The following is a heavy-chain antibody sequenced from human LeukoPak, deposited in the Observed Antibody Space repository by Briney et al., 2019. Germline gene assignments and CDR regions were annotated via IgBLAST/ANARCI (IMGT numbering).Heavy chain of an antibody. CDR3: ARWTVWGPRDY. D-gene: IGHD3-16*01. CDR2: IYYSGST. J-gene: IGHJ4*02. CDR1: GGSISSSSYY. V-gene: IGHV4-39*01. Sequence: SETLSLTCTVSGGSISSSSYYWGWIRQPPGKGLEWIGSIYYSGSTYYNPSLKSRVTISVDTSKNQFSLKLSSVTAADTAVYYCARWTVWGPRDYWGQGTLVTVSS.